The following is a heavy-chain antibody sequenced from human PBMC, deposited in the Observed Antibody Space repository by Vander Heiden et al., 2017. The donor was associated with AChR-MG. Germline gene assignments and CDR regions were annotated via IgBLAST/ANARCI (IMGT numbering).Heavy chain of an antibody. CDR1: GGSISTGGYS. D-gene: IGHD1-26*01. V-gene: IGHV4-30-2*01. CDR3: ARSRIVGASYYFDY. J-gene: IGHJ4*02. CDR2: IYHSGNT. Sequence: QLQLQESGSGLVKPSQTLSLTCAVSGGSISTGGYSWSWIRQPPGKGLEWIGYIYHSGNTFYNPSLRSRLTISVDRSKNQFSLTLTSVTAADTAVYYCARSRIVGASYYFDYWGQGTLVTVSS.